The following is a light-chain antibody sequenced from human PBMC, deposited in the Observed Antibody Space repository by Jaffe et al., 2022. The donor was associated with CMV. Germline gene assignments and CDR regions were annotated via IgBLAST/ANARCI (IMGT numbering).Light chain of an antibody. CDR1: QGVSNN. J-gene: IGKJ1*01. Sequence: EIVMTQSPATLSVSPGERATLSCRASQGVSNNLAWYQQKLGQAPRLLISGASTRATDIPDRFSGSGSGTEFTLTISSLQSEDFAVYYCQQYNNWPRGTFGQGTKVEIK. CDR2: GAS. CDR3: QQYNNWPRGT. V-gene: IGKV3-15*01.